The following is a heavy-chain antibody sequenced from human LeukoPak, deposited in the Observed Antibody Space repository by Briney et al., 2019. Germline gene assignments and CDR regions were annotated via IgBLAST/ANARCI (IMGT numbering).Heavy chain of an antibody. Sequence: GAPVKVSCKASGYTFTSYGISWVRQAPGQGLEWMGWISAYNGNTNYAQKLQGRVTMTTDTSTSTAYMELRSLRSDDTAVYYCASSPRGIVGAPQLDFDYWGQGTLVTVSS. CDR1: GYTFTSYG. CDR2: ISAYNGNT. CDR3: ASSPRGIVGAPQLDFDY. J-gene: IGHJ4*02. D-gene: IGHD1-26*01. V-gene: IGHV1-18*01.